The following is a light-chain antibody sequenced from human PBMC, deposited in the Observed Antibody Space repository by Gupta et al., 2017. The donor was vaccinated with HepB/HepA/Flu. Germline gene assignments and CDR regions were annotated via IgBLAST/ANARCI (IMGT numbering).Light chain of an antibody. J-gene: IGLJ2*01. V-gene: IGLV2-11*01. Sequence: QSALTQPRSVSGSPGQSVIISCTGTSSDVGGSNYVSWYQQHPDKAPKVIIYDVSKRPSGVPDRFSGSKSGNTASLTISGLQAEDEADYYCCSYAGRYTKIFGGGTKLTVL. CDR2: DVS. CDR1: SSDVGGSNY. CDR3: CSYAGRYTKI.